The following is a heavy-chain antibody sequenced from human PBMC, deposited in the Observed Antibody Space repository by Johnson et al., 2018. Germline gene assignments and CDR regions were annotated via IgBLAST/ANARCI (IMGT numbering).Heavy chain of an antibody. V-gene: IGHV3-23*04. D-gene: IGHD1-1*01. CDR1: GFTSSNFA. Sequence: EVQLVESGGGLVQPGGSLRLSCAASGFTSSNFAMSWVRQTPGKGLEWVSGISGSGVNTYYADSVKGRFTISRDNSKNTLYMQMNSLRAEDTAVYYCAKPWTGYYYAMDVWGRGTTVTVSS. CDR2: ISGSGVNT. CDR3: AKPWTGYYYAMDV. J-gene: IGHJ6*02.